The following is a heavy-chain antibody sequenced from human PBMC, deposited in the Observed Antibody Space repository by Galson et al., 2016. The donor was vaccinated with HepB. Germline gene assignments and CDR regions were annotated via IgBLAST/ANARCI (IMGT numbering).Heavy chain of an antibody. D-gene: IGHD5-24*01. V-gene: IGHV3-74*01. J-gene: IGHJ4*02. CDR2: IKSDESWK. CDR1: GFTFSSYW. Sequence: SLRLSCAASGFTFSSYWMHWVRQAPGKGLVWVSRIKSDESWKNYADSAKGRFTISRDNAKNTLYLQMNSLRAEDTAVYYCARDGDAYNFDYWGQGTLVTVSS. CDR3: ARDGDAYNFDY.